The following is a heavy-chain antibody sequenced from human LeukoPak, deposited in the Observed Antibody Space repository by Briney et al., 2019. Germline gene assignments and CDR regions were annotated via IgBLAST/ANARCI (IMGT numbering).Heavy chain of an antibody. J-gene: IGHJ5*02. D-gene: IGHD2-21*02. CDR1: GFTFSDYY. CDR3: ARGGMCGGDCDSSNWFDP. CDR2: VSSSGSYM. V-gene: IGHV3-11*06. Sequence: GGSLRLSCAASGFTFSDYYMSWIRQAPGKGLEWVSYVSSSGSYMSYADSVKGRFTISRDNAKNSLYLQMNSLRDEDTAVYYCARGGMCGGDCDSSNWFDPWGQGTLVTVSS.